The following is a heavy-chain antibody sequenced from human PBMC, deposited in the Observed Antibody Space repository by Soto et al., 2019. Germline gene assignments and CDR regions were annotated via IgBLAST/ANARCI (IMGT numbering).Heavy chain of an antibody. CDR1: GFTFSSYW. CDR2: IKQGGSEK. V-gene: IGHV3-7*01. J-gene: IGHJ4*02. Sequence: GGSLRLSCAASGFTFSSYWMSWVRQAPGKGLEWVANIKQGGSEKYYVDSVKGRFTISRDNAKNSLYLQMNSLRAEDTAVYYCAVQKDRIRGVISDYWGQGTLVTVSS. D-gene: IGHD3-10*01. CDR3: AVQKDRIRGVISDY.